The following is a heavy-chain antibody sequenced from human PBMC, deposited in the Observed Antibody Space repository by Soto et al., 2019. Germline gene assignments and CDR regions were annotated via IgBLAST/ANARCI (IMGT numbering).Heavy chain of an antibody. J-gene: IGHJ1*01. V-gene: IGHV3-7*01. D-gene: IGHD3-16*01. CDR1: GFIFRNYW. CDR3: ATTLTTSAEYFQY. CDR2: IKEDGSDK. Sequence: PGGSLRLSCGPSGFIFRNYWMSWVRQFPGKGLEWVAHIKEDGSDKYYGDSVKGRFIISRDNAKSSLFLQMNSLRAEDTAVYYCATTLTTSAEYFQYWGQGTLVTVSS.